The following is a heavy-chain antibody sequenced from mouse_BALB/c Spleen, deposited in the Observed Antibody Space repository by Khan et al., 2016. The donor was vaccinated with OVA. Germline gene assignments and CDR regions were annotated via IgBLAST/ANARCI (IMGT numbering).Heavy chain of an antibody. Sequence: QVQLQQPGPELVKPGASVKISRKASGYTFTDFYINWVKQKPGQGLEWIGWIYPGSGNTKYNEKFKGKATLTVDTSSSTAYMQLSSLTSEDTAVYFCARSSFYPFYFDYWGQGTTLTVSS. V-gene: IGHV1-84*02. J-gene: IGHJ2*01. CDR1: GYTFTDFY. CDR2: IYPGSGNT. CDR3: ARSSFYPFYFDY. D-gene: IGHD2-1*01.